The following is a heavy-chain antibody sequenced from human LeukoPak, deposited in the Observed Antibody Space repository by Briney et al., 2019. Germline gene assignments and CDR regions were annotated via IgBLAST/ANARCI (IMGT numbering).Heavy chain of an antibody. D-gene: IGHD3-10*01. CDR1: GFTVGTKY. Sequence: GGSLRLSCGASGFTVGTKYMNWVRQAPGKGLEWVSILYSGGDTYYADSVKGRFTISRDNSRNTLSLQMNSLRVEDTAVYYCARVGDHYHWNFDLWGRGTLVTVSS. CDR3: ARVGDHYHWNFDL. CDR2: LYSGGDT. V-gene: IGHV3-53*01. J-gene: IGHJ2*01.